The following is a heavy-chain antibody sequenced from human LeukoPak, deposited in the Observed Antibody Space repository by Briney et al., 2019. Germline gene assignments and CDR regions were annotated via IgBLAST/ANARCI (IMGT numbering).Heavy chain of an antibody. J-gene: IGHJ4*02. D-gene: IGHD3-10*01. V-gene: IGHV1-46*01. CDR2: INPSDGST. CDR3: ARDIYGSGPPVGDAIDY. Sequence: ASVKVSYTASGYTFTNYYMHWVRQAPGEGLEWMGIINPSDGSTSYAQKFQGRVTMTRDMSTSTVYMEPSSRRSEDTAVYYCARDIYGSGPPVGDAIDYWGQGTLVTVSS. CDR1: GYTFTNYY.